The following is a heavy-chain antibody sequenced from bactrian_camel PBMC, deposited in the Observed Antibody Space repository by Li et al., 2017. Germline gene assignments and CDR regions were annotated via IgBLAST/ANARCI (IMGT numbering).Heavy chain of an antibody. V-gene: IGHV3-2*01. CDR1: RISFSITY. CDR3: AKGGDLTWTPRV. D-gene: IGHD4*01. J-gene: IGHJ4*01. Sequence: QLVESGGGLVQPGGSLRLSCTTSRISFSITYMNWVRQTPGKGLEWVASVYSGGTRSMYADSVQGRFTISRDDAKNTVYLQLNSLKTEDMAMYYCAKGGDLTWTPRVWGQGTQVTVS. CDR2: VYSGGTRS.